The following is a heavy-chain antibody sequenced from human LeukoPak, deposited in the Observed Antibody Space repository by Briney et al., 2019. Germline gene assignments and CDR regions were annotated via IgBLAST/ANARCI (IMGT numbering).Heavy chain of an antibody. D-gene: IGHD3/OR15-3a*01. CDR1: GGSISSSSYH. Sequence: SETLSLTCTVSGGSISSSSYHWGWIRQPPGRGLEWIGALYYIGNTYFNPSLKSRVTISVDTSKNQFSLKLSSVSAADTAVYYCARGLDRGNYYYMDVWGKGTTVIVSS. J-gene: IGHJ6*03. CDR3: ARGLDRGNYYYMDV. V-gene: IGHV4-39*07. CDR2: LYYIGNT.